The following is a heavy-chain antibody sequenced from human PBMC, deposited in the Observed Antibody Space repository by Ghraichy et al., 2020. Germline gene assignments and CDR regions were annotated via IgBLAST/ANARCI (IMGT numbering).Heavy chain of an antibody. CDR3: ARLTGVRWLQSVLYYFDY. CDR1: GGSISSYY. D-gene: IGHD5-24*01. Sequence: SETLSLTCTVSGGSISSYYWSWIRQPPGKGLEWIGYIYYSGSTNYNPSLKSRVTISVDTSKNQFSLKLSSVTAADTAVYYCARLTGVRWLQSVLYYFDYWGQGTLVTVSS. J-gene: IGHJ4*02. CDR2: IYYSGST. V-gene: IGHV4-59*01.